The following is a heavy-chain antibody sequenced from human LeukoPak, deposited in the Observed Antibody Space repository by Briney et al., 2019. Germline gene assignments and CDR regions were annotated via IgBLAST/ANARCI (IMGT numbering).Heavy chain of an antibody. V-gene: IGHV1-46*01. CDR2: INPSGGST. Sequence: ASVKVSCKASGYTFTGYYIHWVRQAPGQGLEWMGIINPSGGSTSYAQKFQGRVTMTRDTSTSTVYMELSSLRSEDTAVYYCARAYDYVWGSYRVRFDPWGQGTLVTVSS. D-gene: IGHD3-16*02. CDR3: ARAYDYVWGSYRVRFDP. J-gene: IGHJ5*02. CDR1: GYTFTGYY.